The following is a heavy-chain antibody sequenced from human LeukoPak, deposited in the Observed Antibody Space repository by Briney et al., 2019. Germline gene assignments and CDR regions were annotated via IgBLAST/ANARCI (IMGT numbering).Heavy chain of an antibody. CDR2: IYHSGST. V-gene: IGHV4-59*01. CDR1: GGPISTYY. D-gene: IGHD6-6*01. J-gene: IGHJ1*01. CDR3: ARGGAARLHFQN. Sequence: SETLSLTCTVSGGPISTYYRNWIRQPPGKGLEWIGYIYHSGSTNYNPSLQSRVTISVDTSKNQFSLNLNSVTAADTAVYYCARGGAARLHFQNWGQGTLVTVSS.